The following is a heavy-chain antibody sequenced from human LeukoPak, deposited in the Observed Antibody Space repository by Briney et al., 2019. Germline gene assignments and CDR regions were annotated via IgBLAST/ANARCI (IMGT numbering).Heavy chain of an antibody. CDR2: IRYDGSNK. J-gene: IGHJ4*02. D-gene: IGHD5-18*01. CDR1: GFTFSSYG. CDR3: AKDGSYGSSAPLD. Sequence: PGGSLRLSCAASGFTFSSYGMHWVRQAPGKGLEWVAFIRYDGSNKYYADSVKGRFTISRDNSKNTLYLQMNSLRAEDTAVYYCAKDGSYGSSAPLDWGQGTLVTVSS. V-gene: IGHV3-30*02.